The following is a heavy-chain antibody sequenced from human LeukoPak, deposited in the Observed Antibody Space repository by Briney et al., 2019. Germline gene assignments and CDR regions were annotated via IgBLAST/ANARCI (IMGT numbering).Heavy chain of an antibody. CDR2: ISSSSSYI. D-gene: IGHD3-9*01. J-gene: IGHJ6*02. V-gene: IGHV3-21*01. Sequence: GGSLRLSCAASGFTFSSYSMNWVRQAPGKGLEWVSSISSSSSYIYYADSVKGRFTISRDNAKNSLYLQMNSLRAEDTAVYYCARDVAYYDILTGYYSYYGMDVWGQGTTVTVSS. CDR1: GFTFSSYS. CDR3: ARDVAYYDILTGYYSYYGMDV.